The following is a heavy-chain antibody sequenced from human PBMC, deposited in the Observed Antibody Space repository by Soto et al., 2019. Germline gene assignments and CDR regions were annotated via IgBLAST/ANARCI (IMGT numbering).Heavy chain of an antibody. D-gene: IGHD3-10*01. CDR1: GYSFTSYW. CDR2: IYPGDSDT. Sequence: PGESLKISCKGSGYSFTSYWIGWVRQMPGKGLEWMGIIYPGDSDTRYSPSLQGQVTISADKSISTAYLQWSSLKASDTAMYYYARRFEAGGYYYVMDVWGQGSTVTVSS. CDR3: ARRFEAGGYYYVMDV. V-gene: IGHV5-51*01. J-gene: IGHJ6*02.